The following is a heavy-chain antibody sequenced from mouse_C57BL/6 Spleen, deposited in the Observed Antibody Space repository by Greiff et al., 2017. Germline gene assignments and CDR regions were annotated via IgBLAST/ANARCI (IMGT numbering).Heavy chain of an antibody. CDR2: ISYDGSN. CDR3: ARRLRLMDY. Sequence: EVKLMESGPGLVKPSQSLSLTCSVTGYSITSGYYWNWIRQFPGNKLEWMGYISYDGSNNYNPSLKNRISITRDTSKNQFFLKLNSVTTEDTATYYCARRLRLMDYWGQGTSVTVSS. J-gene: IGHJ4*01. D-gene: IGHD3-2*02. V-gene: IGHV3-6*01. CDR1: GYSITSGYY.